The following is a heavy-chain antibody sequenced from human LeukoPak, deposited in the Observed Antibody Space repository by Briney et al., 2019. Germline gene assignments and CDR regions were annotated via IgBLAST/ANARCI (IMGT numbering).Heavy chain of an antibody. Sequence: GGSLRLSCAASGFTFSTYSMDWVRQAPWEGLEWLSYISSSGSTTYSTDSVKGRFTISRDNAQNSLYLQMNSLRAEDTAVYYCARERSPYDSPDYWGQGTLVTVSS. V-gene: IGHV3-48*01. CDR2: ISSSGSTT. J-gene: IGHJ4*02. CDR3: ARERSPYDSPDY. CDR1: GFTFSTYS. D-gene: IGHD3-3*01.